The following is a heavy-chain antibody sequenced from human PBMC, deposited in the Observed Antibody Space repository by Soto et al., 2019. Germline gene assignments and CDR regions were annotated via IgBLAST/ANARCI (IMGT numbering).Heavy chain of an antibody. D-gene: IGHD4-17*01. CDR3: TTVDFIDFYGDYVD. V-gene: IGHV3-15*07. CDR2: IKSKTDGGTT. CDR1: GFTFSNAW. Sequence: GGSLRLSCAASGFTFSNAWMNWVRQAPGKGLEWVGRIKSKTDGGTTDYAAPVKGRFTSSRDDSKNTLYLQMNSLKTEDTAVYYCTTVDFIDFYGDYVDWGQGTLVTVSS. J-gene: IGHJ4*02.